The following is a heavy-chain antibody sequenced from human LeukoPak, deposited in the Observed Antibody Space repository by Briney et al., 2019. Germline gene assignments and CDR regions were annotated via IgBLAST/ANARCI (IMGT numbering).Heavy chain of an antibody. V-gene: IGHV3-21*01. J-gene: IGHJ4*02. Sequence: PGGSLRLSCAASGFTFSNFAMNWVRQAPGKGLEWVSSISSSSSYIYYADSVKGRFTISRDNAKNSLYLQMNSLRAEDTAVYYCARDVIAVAAAWGQGTLVTVSS. CDR2: ISSSSSYI. D-gene: IGHD6-19*01. CDR3: ARDVIAVAAA. CDR1: GFTFSNFA.